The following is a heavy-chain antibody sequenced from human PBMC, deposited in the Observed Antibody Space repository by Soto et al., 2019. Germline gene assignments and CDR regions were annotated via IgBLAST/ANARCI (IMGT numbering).Heavy chain of an antibody. CDR3: ARGGRTRIQLWFLLFDY. J-gene: IGHJ4*02. D-gene: IGHD5-18*01. CDR1: GGSFSGYY. V-gene: IGHV4-34*01. Sequence: SETLSLTCAVYGGSFSGYYWSWIRQPPGKGLEWIGEINHSGSTNYNPSLKSRVTISVDTSKNQFSLKLSSVTAADTAVYYCARGGRTRIQLWFLLFDYWGQGNLVTVYS. CDR2: INHSGST.